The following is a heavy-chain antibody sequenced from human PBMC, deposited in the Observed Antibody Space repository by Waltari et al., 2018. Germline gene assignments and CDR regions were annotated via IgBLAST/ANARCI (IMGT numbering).Heavy chain of an antibody. Sequence: QAQLVQSGPEVTTPGASVKVSCQASGYTSTGSYIHWVRQAPGQGLQWVGYFNPNSGATKYAQNFQGRVTMTRDTSISAIYMHLTSLRSDDTAVYFCARATHYNWNYVASYFYYMDVWGTGTTITVSS. V-gene: IGHV1-2*02. CDR3: ARATHYNWNYVASYFYYMDV. J-gene: IGHJ6*03. CDR2: FNPNSGAT. D-gene: IGHD1-7*01. CDR1: GYTSTGSY.